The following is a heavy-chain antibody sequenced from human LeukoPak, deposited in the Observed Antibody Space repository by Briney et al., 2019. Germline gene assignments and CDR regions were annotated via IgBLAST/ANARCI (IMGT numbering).Heavy chain of an antibody. D-gene: IGHD6-19*01. V-gene: IGHV4-30-2*01. CDR2: IFHSGST. CDR1: GGPISNGGYF. J-gene: IGHJ4*02. CDR3: ARDSSGHAVDY. Sequence: PSETLSLTCTVSGGPISNGGYFWSWIRQPPGKGLEWLGYIFHSGSTYYNPSLKSRVSISVVRSKNQFSLRLSSVTAADTAVYHCARDSSGHAVDYWGQGTLVTVSS.